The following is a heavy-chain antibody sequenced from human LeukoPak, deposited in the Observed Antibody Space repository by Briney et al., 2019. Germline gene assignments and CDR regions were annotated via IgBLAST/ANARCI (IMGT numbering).Heavy chain of an antibody. CDR3: ARSRYGGYGYYYYGMDV. CDR2: IYYSGST. D-gene: IGHD1-26*01. V-gene: IGHV4-59*12. CDR1: GGSISSYY. Sequence: PSETLSLTCTVSGGSISSYYWSWIRQPPGKGLEWIGYIYYSGSTNYNPSLKSRVTISVDTSKNQFSLKLSSVTAADAAVYYCARSRYGGYGYYYYGMDVWGKGTTVTVSS. J-gene: IGHJ6*04.